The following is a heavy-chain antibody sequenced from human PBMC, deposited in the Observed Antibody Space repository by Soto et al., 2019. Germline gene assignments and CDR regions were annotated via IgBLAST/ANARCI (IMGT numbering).Heavy chain of an antibody. Sequence: QVQLVQSGAEVKKPGASVRVSCKASGYTFTTYDIHWERQTPGLGLEWMGKITPGGGITSYAQKFKGRITMTRDTSTSTVYMELSSLRSEDTAMYYCAKVLSELVPRYFDTWGQGTLVTVSS. CDR2: ITPGGGIT. CDR3: AKVLSELVPRYFDT. D-gene: IGHD6-13*01. V-gene: IGHV1-46*01. J-gene: IGHJ4*02. CDR1: GYTFTTYD.